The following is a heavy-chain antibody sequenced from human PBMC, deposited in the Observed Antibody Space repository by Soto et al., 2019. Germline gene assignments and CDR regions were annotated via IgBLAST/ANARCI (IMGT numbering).Heavy chain of an antibody. CDR1: GGSMSSYY. J-gene: IGHJ4*02. CDR2: ISYSGST. Sequence: SETLSLTCTVSGGSMSSYYWTWLRQSPGRGLEWIGYISYSGSTYYNPSLKSRVTISADTSKNQFSLRMNSMIAADTAVYYCARADPDASVGYWGQGTLVTSPQ. V-gene: IGHV4-59*01. D-gene: IGHD2-15*01. CDR3: ARADPDASVGY.